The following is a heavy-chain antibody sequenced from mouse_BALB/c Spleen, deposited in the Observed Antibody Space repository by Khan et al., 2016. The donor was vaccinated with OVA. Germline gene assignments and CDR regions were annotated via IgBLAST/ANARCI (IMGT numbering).Heavy chain of an antibody. D-gene: IGHD2-14*01. V-gene: IGHV9-4*02. CDR2: INTHSGVP. J-gene: IGHJ4*01. CDR1: GYTFTPAG. Sequence: QIQLVQSGPELKKPGETVRISCKASGYTFTPAGIQWVQKMPGKGLKWIGWINTHSGVPKYAEDFKGRFAFSLEISVNTAYLQITNLKNEDTATSGCARGGTAYYRNDGGAMGYWGQGTSVTVSS. CDR3: ARGGTAYYRNDGGAMGY.